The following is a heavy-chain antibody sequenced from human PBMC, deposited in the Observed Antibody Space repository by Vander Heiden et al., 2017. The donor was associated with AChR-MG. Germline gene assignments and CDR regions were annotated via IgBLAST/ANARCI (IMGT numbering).Heavy chain of an antibody. J-gene: IGHJ6*02. V-gene: IGHV1-2*02. CDR1: GYHFNASY. D-gene: IGHD2-21*02. CDR3: ARDRVLLTGVNVYYYGMDV. Sequence: QVQLVQSGAEVKKPGAAVKVSCNTSGYHFNASYIHWVRQVPGQGLEWVGWINPKSGGTVYAQNFQGRVTLTSDTSISTAYMELSGLRSDDTAFYFCARDRVLLTGVNVYYYGMDVWGQGTAVTVSS. CDR2: INPKSGGT.